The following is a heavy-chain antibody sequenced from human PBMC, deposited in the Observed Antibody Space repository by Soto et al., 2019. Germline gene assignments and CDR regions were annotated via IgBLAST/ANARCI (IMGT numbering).Heavy chain of an antibody. Sequence: SETLSLTCTVSGASVNDYYWDWVRQPLGKGLEWIGFIHYTGSRIFNPSLQSRVTMSVDVSQNQFSLRLTSVTAADTAIYYCARWGHPAVKAFDIWGQGTTVTVSS. CDR3: ARWGHPAVKAFDI. CDR2: IHYTGSR. CDR1: GASVNDYY. D-gene: IGHD3-16*01. J-gene: IGHJ3*02. V-gene: IGHV4-59*02.